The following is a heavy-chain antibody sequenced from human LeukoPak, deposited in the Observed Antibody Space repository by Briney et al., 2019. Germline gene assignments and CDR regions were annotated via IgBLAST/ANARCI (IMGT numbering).Heavy chain of an antibody. V-gene: IGHV3-73*01. CDR2: IRSKANSYAT. CDR3: TRLGYCSSTSCYEGDY. Sequence: PGGSLRLSCAASGFTFSGSAMHWVRQASGKGLEWVGRIRSKANSYATAYAASVKGRFTISRDDSKNTAYLQMYSLKTEDTAVYYCTRLGYCSSTSCYEGDYWGQGTLVTVSS. J-gene: IGHJ4*02. D-gene: IGHD2-2*01. CDR1: GFTFSGSA.